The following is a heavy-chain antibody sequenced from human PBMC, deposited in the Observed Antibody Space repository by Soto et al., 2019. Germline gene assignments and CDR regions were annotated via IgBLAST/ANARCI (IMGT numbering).Heavy chain of an antibody. CDR2: ISAYNGNT. CDR3: ARRGYSSSWYRGYYYGMDV. CDR1: GYTFTSYG. V-gene: IGHV1-18*04. D-gene: IGHD6-13*01. Sequence: GSVKVSCKASGYTFTSYGISWVRQAPGQGLEWMGWISAYNGNTNYAQKLQGRVTMTTDTSTSTAYMELRSLRSDDTAVYYCARRGYSSSWYRGYYYGMDVWGQGTTVTVSS. J-gene: IGHJ6*02.